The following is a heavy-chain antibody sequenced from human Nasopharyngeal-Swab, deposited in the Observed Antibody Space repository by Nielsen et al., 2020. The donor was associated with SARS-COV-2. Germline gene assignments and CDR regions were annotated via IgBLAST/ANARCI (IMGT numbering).Heavy chain of an antibody. Sequence: KVSCKGSGYSFTSYWIAWVRQMPGNGLEWMGIIYPRDSDTSYSPSFQGQVTISADKSTSTAYLQWSSLKASDTAMYYCVKPEGVATSFKYYFQYGMDVWGQGTMVTVPS. D-gene: IGHD5-12*01. V-gene: IGHV5-51*01. J-gene: IGHJ6*02. CDR3: VKPEGVATSFKYYFQYGMDV. CDR1: GYSFTSYW. CDR2: IYPRDSDT.